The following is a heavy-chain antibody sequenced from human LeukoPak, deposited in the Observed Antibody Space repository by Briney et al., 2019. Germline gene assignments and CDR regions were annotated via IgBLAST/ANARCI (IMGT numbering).Heavy chain of an antibody. CDR2: INQDGSEQ. V-gene: IGHV3-7*01. D-gene: IGHD2-2*01. CDR1: GFTFSSYW. Sequence: GGSLRLSCAASGFTFSSYWMSWVRQAPGKGLEWVANINQDGSEQYYVDSVRGRFTISRDSAKNSLYLQMNSLRAEDTAVYYCARVGYCSTTSCYWRAFDCWGQGTLVTVSS. J-gene: IGHJ4*02. CDR3: ARVGYCSTTSCYWRAFDC.